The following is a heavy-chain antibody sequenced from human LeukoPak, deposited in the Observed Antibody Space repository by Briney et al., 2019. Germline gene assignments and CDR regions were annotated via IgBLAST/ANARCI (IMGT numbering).Heavy chain of an antibody. J-gene: IGHJ6*02. Sequence: PGGSLRLSCAASGFTFSSYWLSWVGQAPGKGLGWVANIKQDGSEKYYVDSVKGRFTISRDNAKNSLYLQMNSLRAEDTAVYYCARVSSMIVVVITIVHYGMDVWGQGTTVTVSS. CDR2: IKQDGSEK. CDR3: ARVSSMIVVVITIVHYGMDV. V-gene: IGHV3-7*01. CDR1: GFTFSSYW. D-gene: IGHD3-22*01.